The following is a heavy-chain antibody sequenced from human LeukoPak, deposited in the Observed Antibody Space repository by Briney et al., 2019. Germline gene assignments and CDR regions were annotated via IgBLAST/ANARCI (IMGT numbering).Heavy chain of an antibody. Sequence: GGSLRLSCAASGFTFSSYSMNWVRQAPGKGLEWVSGISGSAGSTYYADSVKGRFTISRDNSKNTLYLEMNSLRAEDTAVYYCAKDERGGHPDPSYFDYWGQGTLVTVSS. CDR3: AKDERGGHPDPSYFDY. D-gene: IGHD3-16*01. CDR2: ISGSAGST. V-gene: IGHV3-23*01. J-gene: IGHJ4*02. CDR1: GFTFSSYS.